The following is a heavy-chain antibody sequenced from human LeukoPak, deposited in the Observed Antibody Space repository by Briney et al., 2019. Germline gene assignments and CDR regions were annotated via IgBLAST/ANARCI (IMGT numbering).Heavy chain of an antibody. V-gene: IGHV6-1*01. CDR1: GDSVSSNSAA. J-gene: IGHJ4*02. D-gene: IGHD1-26*01. CDR3: ARDRASIVDY. CDR2: TYYRSKWYN. Sequence: SQTLSLTWAIAGDSVSSNSAAWNWIRQSPSRGLEWLGRTYYRSKWYNEYAVSVKSRITINPDTSKHQFSLQLNSVTPEDRAVYYCARDRASIVDYWGQGSLVTVSS.